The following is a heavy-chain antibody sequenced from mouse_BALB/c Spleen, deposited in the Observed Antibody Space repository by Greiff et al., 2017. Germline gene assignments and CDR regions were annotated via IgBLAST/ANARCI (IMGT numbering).Heavy chain of an antibody. CDR1: GFTFSSYG. CDR2: INSNGGST. V-gene: IGHV5-6-3*01. CDR3: ARELTFDV. Sequence: DVQLVESGGGLVQPGGSLKLSCAASGFTFSSYGMSWVRQTPDKRLELVATINSNGGSTYYPDSVKGRFTISRDNAKNTLYLQMSSLKSEDTAMYYCARELTFDVWGAGTTVTVSS. J-gene: IGHJ1*01.